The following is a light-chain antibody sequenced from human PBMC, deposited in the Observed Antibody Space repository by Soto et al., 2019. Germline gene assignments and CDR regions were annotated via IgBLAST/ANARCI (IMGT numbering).Light chain of an antibody. J-gene: IGLJ1*01. V-gene: IGLV2-23*01. CDR2: QGT. CDR3: CSYAGSSSYV. CDR1: RSDVGTYNL. Sequence: LTQPASVSGSPGQSITISCTGSRSDVGTYNLVSWYQQHPGKAPKLMIYQGTKRPSGVSNRFSGSKSGNTASLTISGLQAEDEADYYCCSYAGSSSYVFGTGTKVTVL.